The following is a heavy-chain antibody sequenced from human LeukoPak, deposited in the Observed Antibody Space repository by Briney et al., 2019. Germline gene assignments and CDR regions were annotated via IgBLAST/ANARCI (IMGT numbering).Heavy chain of an antibody. CDR1: GFPFSSYA. CDR2: ISGSGGST. D-gene: IGHD1-26*01. J-gene: IGHJ4*02. CDR3: AKSSSAVGASTNFDY. V-gene: IGHV3-23*01. Sequence: GGSLRLSCAASGFPFSSYAMSWVRQAPGKGLEWVSAISGSGGSTYYADSVKGRFTISRDNSKNTLYLQMNSLRAEDTAVYYCAKSSSAVGASTNFDYWGQGTLVTVSS.